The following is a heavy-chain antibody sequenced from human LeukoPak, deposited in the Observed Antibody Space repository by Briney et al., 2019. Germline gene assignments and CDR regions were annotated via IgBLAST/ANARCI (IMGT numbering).Heavy chain of an antibody. CDR3: AREGYCSGGSCFGDYYYYYGMDV. D-gene: IGHD2-15*01. J-gene: IGHJ6*02. CDR1: GGSFSGYY. Sequence: SETLSLTCAVYGGSFSGYYWSWIRQPPGKGLEWIGEINHSGSTNYNPSLKSRVTMSVDTSKNQFSLKLSSVTAADTAVYYCAREGYCSGGSCFGDYYYYYGMDVWGQGTTVTVSS. CDR2: INHSGST. V-gene: IGHV4-34*01.